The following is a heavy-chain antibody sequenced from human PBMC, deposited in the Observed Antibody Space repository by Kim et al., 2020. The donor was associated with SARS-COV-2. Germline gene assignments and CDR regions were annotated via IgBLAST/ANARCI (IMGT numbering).Heavy chain of an antibody. V-gene: IGHV3-7*03. CDR2: IKQDGSQK. D-gene: IGHD6-19*01. J-gene: IGHJ3*02. Sequence: GGSLRLSCAASGFTFGRFTFGSFWMSWVRQAPGKGLQWVANIKQDGSQKYYVDSMKGRFTISRDNAQNSLYLHVTSPRAEDTAVYYCARTVAGRIDAFD. CDR1: GFTFGRFTFGSFW. CDR3: ARTVAGRIDAFD.